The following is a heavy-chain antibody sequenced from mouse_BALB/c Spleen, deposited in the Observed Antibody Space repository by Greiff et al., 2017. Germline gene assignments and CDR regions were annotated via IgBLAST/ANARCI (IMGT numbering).Heavy chain of an antibody. Sequence: DVQLQESGPGLVKPSQSLSLTCSVTGYSITSGYYWNWLRQFPGNKLEWMGYISYDGSNNYNPSLKNRISITRDTSKNQFFLKLNSVTTEDTATYYCARAITTGAWFAYWGQGTLVTVSA. J-gene: IGHJ3*01. CDR1: GYSITSGYY. V-gene: IGHV3-6*02. D-gene: IGHD2-4*01. CDR3: ARAITTGAWFAY. CDR2: ISYDGSN.